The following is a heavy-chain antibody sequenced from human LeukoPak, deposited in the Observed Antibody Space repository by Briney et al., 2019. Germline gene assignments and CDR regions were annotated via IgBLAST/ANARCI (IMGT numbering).Heavy chain of an antibody. CDR2: IYYSGST. CDR3: ARAFSGTRAFDY. J-gene: IGHJ4*02. V-gene: IGHV4-59*01. Sequence: SETLSLTCTVSGGSISSYYWSWIWQPPGKGLEWIGYIYYSGSTNYNPSLKSRVTISVDTSKNQFSLKLSSVTAADTAVYYCARAFSGTRAFDYWGQGTLVTVSS. CDR1: GGSISSYY.